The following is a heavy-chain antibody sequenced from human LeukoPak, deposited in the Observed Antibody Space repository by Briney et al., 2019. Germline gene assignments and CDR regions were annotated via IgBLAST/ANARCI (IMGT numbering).Heavy chain of an antibody. J-gene: IGHJ6*03. CDR1: GYTFSTYA. CDR2: INAGNGNT. Sequence: GASVKVSCKASGYTFSTYAMHWVRQAPGQRLEWMGWINAGNGNTKYSRDFQGRVTMTRDTSTSTVYMELSSLRSEDTAVYYCARDKAAVNYDILTGYFSPHYYYYMDVWGKGTTVTISS. CDR3: ARDKAAVNYDILTGYFSPHYYYYMDV. D-gene: IGHD3-9*01. V-gene: IGHV1-3*03.